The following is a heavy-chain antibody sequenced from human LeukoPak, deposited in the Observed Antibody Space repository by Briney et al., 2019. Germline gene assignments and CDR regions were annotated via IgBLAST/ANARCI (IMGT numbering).Heavy chain of an antibody. Sequence: GGSLRLSCAASGFTVSSNYMSWVRQAPGKGLEWVSVIYSGGSTYYADSVKGRFTISRDNSKNTLYLQMNSLRAEDTAAYYCAKETGGNSYGYLYDYWGQGTLVTVSS. V-gene: IGHV3-66*01. J-gene: IGHJ4*02. CDR3: AKETGGNSYGYLYDY. CDR1: GFTVSSNY. CDR2: IYSGGST. D-gene: IGHD5-18*01.